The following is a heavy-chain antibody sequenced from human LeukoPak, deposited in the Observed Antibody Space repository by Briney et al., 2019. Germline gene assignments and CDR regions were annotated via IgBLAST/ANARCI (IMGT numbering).Heavy chain of an antibody. CDR2: ISGSSSYI. J-gene: IGHJ5*02. CDR1: GFTFSNYY. CDR3: ARDAYYYDSSGFDP. Sequence: PGGSLRLSCAASGFTFSNYYMNWVRQAPGKGLKWVSSISGSSSYIYYADSVKGRFTISRDNAKNSLYLQMNSLRAEDTAVYYCARDAYYYDSSGFDPWGQGTLVTVSS. D-gene: IGHD3-22*01. V-gene: IGHV3-21*01.